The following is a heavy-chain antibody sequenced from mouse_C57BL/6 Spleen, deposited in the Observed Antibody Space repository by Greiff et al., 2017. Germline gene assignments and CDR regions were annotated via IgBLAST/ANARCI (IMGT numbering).Heavy chain of an antibody. V-gene: IGHV5-9-1*02. D-gene: IGHD2-4*01. CDR2: ISSGGDYI. J-gene: IGHJ1*03. CDR1: GFTFSSYA. CDR3: TRDPYYDYWYFDV. Sequence: EVKLMESGEGLVKPGGSLKLSCAASGFTFSSYAMSWVRQTPEKRLEWVAYISSGGDYIYYADTVKGRFTISRDNARNTLYLQMSSLKSEDTAMYYCTRDPYYDYWYFDVWGTGTTVTVSS.